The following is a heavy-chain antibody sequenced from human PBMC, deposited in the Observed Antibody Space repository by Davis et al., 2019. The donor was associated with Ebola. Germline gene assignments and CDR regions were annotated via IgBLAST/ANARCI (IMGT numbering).Heavy chain of an antibody. CDR1: GFTFRSYS. Sequence: PGGPLRPSCAAFGFTFRSYSMNWVRQAPGKGLEWIGGINLSGSTNYNPSLKSRVTISVDTSKNQFSLKLSSVTAADTAVYYCARGARSTSTFPFDYWGQGTLVTVSS. D-gene: IGHD2-2*01. CDR2: INLSGST. V-gene: IGHV4-34*01. CDR3: ARGARSTSTFPFDY. J-gene: IGHJ4*02.